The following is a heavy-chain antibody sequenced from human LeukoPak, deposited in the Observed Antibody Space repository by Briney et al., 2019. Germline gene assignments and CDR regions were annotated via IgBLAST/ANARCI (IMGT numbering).Heavy chain of an antibody. J-gene: IGHJ3*02. CDR1: GFTFSSYS. CDR2: ISSSRYV. D-gene: IGHD3-3*01. V-gene: IGHV3-21*01. Sequence: PGWSLRLSCAASGFTFSSYSMNWVRQAPGKGREWVSSISSSRYVYYPDSVTRRFTISSDNGKNSLYVPMNSQRAQETGVYYSASDAEYYDFWSGYYGDAFDIWGQGTMVTVSS. CDR3: ASDAEYYDFWSGYYGDAFDI.